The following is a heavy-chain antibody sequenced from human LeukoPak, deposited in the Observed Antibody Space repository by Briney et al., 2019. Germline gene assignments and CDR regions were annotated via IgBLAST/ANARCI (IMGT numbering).Heavy chain of an antibody. Sequence: ASVKVSCKASGGTFSSYANSWVRQAPGQGLEWMGGIIPIFGTANYAQKFQGRVTITADESTSTAYMELSSLRSEDTAVYYCARDLDRSSRGDYYYGMDVWGKGTTLTVSS. V-gene: IGHV1-69*01. CDR2: IIPIFGTA. CDR3: ARDLDRSSRGDYYYGMDV. D-gene: IGHD6-13*01. J-gene: IGHJ6*04. CDR1: GGTFSSYA.